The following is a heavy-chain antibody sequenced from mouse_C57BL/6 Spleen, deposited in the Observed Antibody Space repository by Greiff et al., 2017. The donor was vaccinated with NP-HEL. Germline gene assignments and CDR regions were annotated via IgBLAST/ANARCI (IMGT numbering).Heavy chain of an antibody. CDR1: GYTFTDYE. J-gene: IGHJ2*01. CDR2: IDPETGGT. D-gene: IGHD1-1*01. V-gene: IGHV1-15*01. Sequence: VQLQQSGAELVRPGASVTLSCKASGYTFTDYEMHWVKQTPVHGLEWIGAIDPETGGTAYNQKFKGKAILTADKSSSTAYMELRSLTSEDSAVYYCTRRDGSSWEPHYFDYWGQGTTLTVSS. CDR3: TRRDGSSWEPHYFDY.